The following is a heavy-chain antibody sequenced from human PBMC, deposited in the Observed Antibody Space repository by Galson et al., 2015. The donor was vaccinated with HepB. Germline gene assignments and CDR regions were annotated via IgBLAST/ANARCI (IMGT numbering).Heavy chain of an antibody. V-gene: IGHV3-21*01. D-gene: IGHD3-3*01. CDR2: ISSSSSYI. Sequence: SLRLSCAASGFTFSSYSMNWVRQAPGKELEWVTSISSSSSYIYYADSVKGRFTISRDNAKNSLYLQMNSLRAEDTAVYYCARAPGSGYPRGAFDIWGQGTMVTVSS. CDR3: ARAPGSGYPRGAFDI. CDR1: GFTFSSYS. J-gene: IGHJ3*02.